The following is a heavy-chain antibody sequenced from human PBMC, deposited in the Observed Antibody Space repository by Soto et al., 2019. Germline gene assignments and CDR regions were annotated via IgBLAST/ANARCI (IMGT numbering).Heavy chain of an antibody. V-gene: IGHV3-21*01. CDR1: GFTFSSYS. Sequence: GGSLRLSCAASGFTFSSYSMNWVRQAPGKGLEWVSSISSSSSYIYYADSVKGRFTISRDNAKNSLYLQMNSLRAEDTAVYYCARVDSSGYYAGVGDDYWGQGTLVTVSS. J-gene: IGHJ4*02. D-gene: IGHD3-22*01. CDR3: ARVDSSGYYAGVGDDY. CDR2: ISSSSSYI.